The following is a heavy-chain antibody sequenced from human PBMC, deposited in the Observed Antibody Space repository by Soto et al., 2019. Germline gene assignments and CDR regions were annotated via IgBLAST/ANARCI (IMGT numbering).Heavy chain of an antibody. J-gene: IGHJ3*02. D-gene: IGHD1-7*01. CDR3: TYNWNYGLAFDI. CDR2: INAGNSNT. V-gene: IGHV1-3*01. CDR1: GYTFTSYA. Sequence: ASVKVSCKASGYTFTSYAMHWVRQAPGQRLEWMGWINAGNSNTKYSQKFQGRVTITRDTSASTAYMELSSLRSEDTAVYYCTYNWNYGLAFDIWGQGTMVTVSS.